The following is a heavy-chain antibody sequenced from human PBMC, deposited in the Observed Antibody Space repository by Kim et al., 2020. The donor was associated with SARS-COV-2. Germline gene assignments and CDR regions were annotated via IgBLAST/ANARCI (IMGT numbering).Heavy chain of an antibody. CDR1: GGSISSYY. D-gene: IGHD5-18*01. J-gene: IGHJ3*02. CDR2: IYYSGST. V-gene: IGHV4-59*13. Sequence: SETLSLTCTVSGGSISSYYWSWIRQSPGKGLEWIGYIYYSGSTNYNPSLKSRVTISVDTSKNQFSLKLSSVTAADTAVYYCARDLQGYSYGHDKAFDIWG. CDR3: ARDLQGYSYGHDKAFDI.